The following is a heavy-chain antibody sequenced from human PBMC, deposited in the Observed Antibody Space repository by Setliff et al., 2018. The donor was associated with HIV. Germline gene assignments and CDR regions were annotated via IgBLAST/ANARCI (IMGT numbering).Heavy chain of an antibody. CDR3: AKLPRGIAGAGIGYYFDH. D-gene: IGHD6-19*01. CDR2: ISDTGDNT. Sequence: PGGSLRLSCVASGFTFSSYAMNWVRQAPGLGLEWVSSISDTGDNTYSAKSVKGRFSISRDNSKNTLYLQVDNLRAEDTALYYCAKLPRGIAGAGIGYYFDHWGQGTPVTVSS. V-gene: IGHV3-23*01. J-gene: IGHJ4*02. CDR1: GFTFSSYA.